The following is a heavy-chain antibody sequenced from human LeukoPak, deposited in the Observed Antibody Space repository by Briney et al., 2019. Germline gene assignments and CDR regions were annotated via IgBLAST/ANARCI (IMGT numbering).Heavy chain of an antibody. J-gene: IGHJ4*02. D-gene: IGHD1-26*01. Sequence: SETLSLTCSVSGGSISGYYWSWIRQPPGKGLEWIAYIHYSGSTNYNPSLKSRVTISVDTSKNQFSLKLSSVTAADTAVYYCVRRAKGSGSYDYWGQGTLVTVSS. CDR2: IHYSGST. CDR3: VRRAKGSGSYDY. CDR1: GGSISGYY. V-gene: IGHV4-59*01.